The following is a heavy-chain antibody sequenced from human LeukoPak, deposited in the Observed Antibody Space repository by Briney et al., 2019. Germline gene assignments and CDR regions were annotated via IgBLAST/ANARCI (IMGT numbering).Heavy chain of an antibody. CDR2: IYHSGST. CDR1: GGSISSGGYS. D-gene: IGHD3-10*01. CDR3: ARAWFGPGWDYYYYGTDV. J-gene: IGHJ6*02. V-gene: IGHV4-30-2*01. Sequence: TLSLTCAVSGGSISSGGYSWSWIRQPPGKGLEWIGYIYHSGSTYYNPSLKSRVTISVDRSKNQFSLKPSSVTAADTAVYYGARAWFGPGWDYYYYGTDVWGQGTTVTAPS.